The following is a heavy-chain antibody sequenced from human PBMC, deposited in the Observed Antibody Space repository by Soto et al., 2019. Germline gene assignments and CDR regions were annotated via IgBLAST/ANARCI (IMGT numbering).Heavy chain of an antibody. J-gene: IGHJ5*02. CDR1: GYTFTSYD. CDR2: ISAYNGNT. V-gene: IGHV1-18*01. CDR3: ARDSSSWYDNWFDP. Sequence: ASVKVSCKASGYTFTSYDISWVRQAPGQGLEWMGWISAYNGNTNYAQKLQGRVTMTTDTSTSTAYMELRSLRSDDTAVYYCARDSSSWYDNWFDPWGQGTLVTVSS. D-gene: IGHD6-13*01.